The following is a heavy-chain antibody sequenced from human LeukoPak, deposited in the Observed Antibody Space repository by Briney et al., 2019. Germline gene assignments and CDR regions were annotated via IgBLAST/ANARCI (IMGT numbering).Heavy chain of an antibody. V-gene: IGHV3-21*04. CDR3: AKCIAGSGYYRILSYYYGMDV. CDR2: IGSSSTYI. CDR1: GFTFSSYG. D-gene: IGHD3-3*01. J-gene: IGHJ6*02. Sequence: PGGSLRLSCAASGFTFSSYGMNWVRQAPGKGLEWVSSIGSSSTYIYYADSVKGRFTISRDNSKNTLYLQMNSLRAEDTAVYYCAKCIAGSGYYRILSYYYGMDVWGQGTTVTVSS.